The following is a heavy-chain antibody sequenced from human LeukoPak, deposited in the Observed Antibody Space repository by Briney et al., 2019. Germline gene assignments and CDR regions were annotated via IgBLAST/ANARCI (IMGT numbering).Heavy chain of an antibody. J-gene: IGHJ4*02. CDR3: ARGLDLEGLDY. V-gene: IGHV4-34*01. CDR1: GGSFTDYN. Sequence: PSETLSLTCAVYGGSFTDYNWTWLRQSPEKGLEWIGEINDSETTHYNPSLKSRVTISVDTAKHQFSLRMRSLTAADTAVYYCARGLDLEGLDYWGQGTLVTVSS. CDR2: INDSETT. D-gene: IGHD1-1*01.